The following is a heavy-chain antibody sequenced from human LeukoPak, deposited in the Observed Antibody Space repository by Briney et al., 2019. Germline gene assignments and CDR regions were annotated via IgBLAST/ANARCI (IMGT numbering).Heavy chain of an antibody. D-gene: IGHD5-12*01. J-gene: IGHJ4*02. V-gene: IGHV3-23*01. CDR2: ISGSGGST. CDR3: ALIVATMGNFDY. Sequence: GGSLKLSCAASGFTFSSYAMSWVRQAPGKGLEWVSAISGSGGSTYYADSVKGRFTISRDNSKNTLYLQMNSLRAEDTAVYYCALIVATMGNFDYWGQGTLVTVSS. CDR1: GFTFSSYA.